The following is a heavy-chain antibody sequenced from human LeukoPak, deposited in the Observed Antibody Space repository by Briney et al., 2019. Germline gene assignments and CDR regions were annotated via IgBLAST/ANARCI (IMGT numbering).Heavy chain of an antibody. V-gene: IGHV4-59*01. D-gene: IGHD3-10*01. J-gene: IGHJ5*02. Sequence: SETLSLTCTVSGGSISGYYWSWIRQPPGKGLEWIGNISYSGSTNYSPSLESRVTISVSSSKHQFYLRLSSVMAADTAVYFCARNGDRYYDGSGNYFPENWFDPWGQGTLVTVSS. CDR1: GGSISGYY. CDR3: ARNGDRYYDGSGNYFPENWFDP. CDR2: ISYSGST.